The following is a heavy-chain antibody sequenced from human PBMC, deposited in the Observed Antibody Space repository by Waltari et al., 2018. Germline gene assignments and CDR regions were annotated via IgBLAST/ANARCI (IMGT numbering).Heavy chain of an antibody. CDR2: MNSGGDTT. Sequence: QVPLVQSGAELKKPGASVKLSCKASGYTFTRYYIQWVRQAPGQGLEWLGVMNSGGDTTIYEQKFQGRVTMTRDTSTSTVYMELSSLRSEDTAVYYCARLGITMTPDYWGQGTLVTVSS. V-gene: IGHV1-46*01. CDR3: ARLGITMTPDY. CDR1: GYTFTRYY. J-gene: IGHJ4*02.